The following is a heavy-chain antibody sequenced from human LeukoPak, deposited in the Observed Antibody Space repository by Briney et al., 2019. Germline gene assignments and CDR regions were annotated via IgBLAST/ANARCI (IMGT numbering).Heavy chain of an antibody. CDR1: GFTFSSYA. V-gene: IGHV3-30-3*01. CDR3: ARDRDSSGYYYGGFDY. D-gene: IGHD3-22*01. J-gene: IGHJ4*02. Sequence: RRSLRLSCAASGFTFSSYAMHWVRQAPGKGLEWVAVISYDGSNKYYADSVKGRFTISRDNSKNTLYLQMNSLRAEDTAVYYCARDRDSSGYYYGGFDYWGQGTLVTVSS. CDR2: ISYDGSNK.